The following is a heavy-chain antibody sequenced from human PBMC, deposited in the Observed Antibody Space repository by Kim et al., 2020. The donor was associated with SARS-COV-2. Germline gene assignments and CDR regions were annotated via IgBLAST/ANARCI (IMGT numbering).Heavy chain of an antibody. J-gene: IGHJ4*02. V-gene: IGHV3-21*01. CDR3: ARDLSRYCSSTSCSDFDY. CDR2: ISSSSSYI. D-gene: IGHD2-2*01. CDR1: GFTFSSYS. Sequence: GGSLRLSCAASGFTFSSYSMNWVRQAPGKGLEWVSSISSSSSYIYYADSVKGRFTISRDNAKNSLYLQMNSLRAEDTAVYYCARDLSRYCSSTSCSDFDYWGQGTLVTVSS.